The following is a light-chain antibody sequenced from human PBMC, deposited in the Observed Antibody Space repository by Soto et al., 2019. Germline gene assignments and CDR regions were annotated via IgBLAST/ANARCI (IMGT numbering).Light chain of an antibody. J-gene: IGLJ1*01. V-gene: IGLV2-14*01. CDR2: DVS. CDR3: SSDTSSSTLEGV. CDR1: SSDVGGYNY. Sequence: QSALTQPASVSGSPGQSITISCTGTSSDVGGYNYVSWYQQHPGKAPKLMIYDVSNRPSGVSNRFSGSKSGNTASLTISGLQAEDEADYYCSSDTSSSTLEGVFSTGTKLTVL.